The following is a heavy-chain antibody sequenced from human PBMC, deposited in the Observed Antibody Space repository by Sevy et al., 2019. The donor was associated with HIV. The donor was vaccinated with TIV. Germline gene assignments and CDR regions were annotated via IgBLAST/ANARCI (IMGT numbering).Heavy chain of an antibody. CDR2: ISYDGSNK. Sequence: GGSLRLSCAASGFTFSSYAMHWVRQAPGKGLEWVAVISYDGSNKYYADSVKGRFTISRDNSKNTLYLQMNSLRAEDTAVYYCARGTYGYNYGANIFDYWGQGTLVTVSS. J-gene: IGHJ4*02. D-gene: IGHD5-12*01. CDR1: GFTFSSYA. V-gene: IGHV3-30-3*01. CDR3: ARGTYGYNYGANIFDY.